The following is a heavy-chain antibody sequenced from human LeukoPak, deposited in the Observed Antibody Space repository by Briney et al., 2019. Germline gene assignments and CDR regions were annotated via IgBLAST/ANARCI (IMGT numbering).Heavy chain of an antibody. J-gene: IGHJ6*02. CDR2: ISWNSGSI. V-gene: IGHV3-9*01. CDR1: GFTFDDYA. Sequence: GRSLRLSCAASGFTFDDYAVHWVRQAPGKGLEWVSGISWNSGSIGYADSVKGRFTISRDNAKNSLYLQMNSLRAEDTALYYCAKGKNYYGMDVWGQGTTVTVSS. CDR3: AKGKNYYGMDV.